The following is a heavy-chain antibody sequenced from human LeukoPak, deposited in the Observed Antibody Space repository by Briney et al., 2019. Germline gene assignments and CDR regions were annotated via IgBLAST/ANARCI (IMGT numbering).Heavy chain of an antibody. V-gene: IGHV3-30*14. CDR1: GFTFSSYA. Sequence: GGSLRLSCAASGFTFSSYAMHWVRQAPGKGLEWVAVISYDGSNKYYADSVKGRFTISRENSKNTLYLQMNSLRAEDTAVYYCARSLFRYYFDYWGQGTLVTVSS. CDR2: ISYDGSNK. D-gene: IGHD2-21*01. J-gene: IGHJ4*02. CDR3: ARSLFRYYFDY.